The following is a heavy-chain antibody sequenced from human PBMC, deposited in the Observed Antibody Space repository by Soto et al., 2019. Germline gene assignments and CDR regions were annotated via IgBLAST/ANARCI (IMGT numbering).Heavy chain of an antibody. CDR2: VSWNSDSI. D-gene: IGHD2-8*02. Sequence: EVQLVESGGGLVQPGRSLRLSCATSGFTFDDYAMHWVRQAPGKGLEWVSGVSWNSDSIGYADSVKGRFIISRDNAKNFLYLQMNSLSAGDTALYYCARDTGLGTAGGLAYYYHGMDVWGQGTTVTVSS. V-gene: IGHV3-9*01. J-gene: IGHJ6*02. CDR3: ARDTGLGTAGGLAYYYHGMDV. CDR1: GFTFDDYA.